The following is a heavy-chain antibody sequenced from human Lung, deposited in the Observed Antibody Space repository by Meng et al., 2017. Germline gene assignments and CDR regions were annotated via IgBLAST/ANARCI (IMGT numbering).Heavy chain of an antibody. CDR1: GGSISSSNYY. CDR2: IYNSGST. Sequence: VQLQNPGPGLVKPSQTLSLTCTVSGGSISSSNYYWSWIRQPPGKGLEWSGHIYNSGSTYYNPSLKSRITISVDTSKNQFSLKLSSVTAADTAVYYCARGQKGYFDLWGRGTLVTVSS. CDR3: ARGQKGYFDL. V-gene: IGHV4-30-4*01. J-gene: IGHJ2*01.